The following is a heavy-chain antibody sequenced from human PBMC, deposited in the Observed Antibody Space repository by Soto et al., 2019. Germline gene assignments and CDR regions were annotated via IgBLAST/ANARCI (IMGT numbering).Heavy chain of an antibody. CDR3: ARDKITGLFDY. CDR1: GGSFSGYD. Sequence: QVQLQQWGAGLLKPSETLSLTCAVYGGSFSGYDWTWIRQPPGTGLEWIGEINHSGSSNYNPSLTSRVTISVDTSKNQFSLKLTSVTAADTALYYCARDKITGLFDYWGQGTLVTVSS. V-gene: IGHV4-34*01. CDR2: INHSGSS. D-gene: IGHD2-8*02. J-gene: IGHJ4*02.